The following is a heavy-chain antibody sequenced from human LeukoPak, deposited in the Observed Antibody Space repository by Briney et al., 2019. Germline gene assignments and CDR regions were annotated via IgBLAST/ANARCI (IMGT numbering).Heavy chain of an antibody. CDR1: GGTFSSYA. D-gene: IGHD1-26*01. V-gene: IGHV1-69*13. CDR2: IIPIFGTA. Sequence: SVKVSCKASGGTFSSYAISWVRQAPGQGLEWMGGIIPIFGTANYAQKFQGRVTVTADESTSTAYMELSSLRSEDTAVYYCARVSLPVGSWVVGATAYYFDYWGQGTLVTVSS. CDR3: ARVSLPVGSWVVGATAYYFDY. J-gene: IGHJ4*02.